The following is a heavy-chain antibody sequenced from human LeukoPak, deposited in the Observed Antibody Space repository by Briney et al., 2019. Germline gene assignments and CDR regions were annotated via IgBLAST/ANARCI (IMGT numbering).Heavy chain of an antibody. D-gene: IGHD1-1*01. J-gene: IGHJ6*02. Sequence: ASVKVSCKASGGTFISYANSWVRQALGQGLEWMGGIIPIFGTANYAQKFQGRVTITADESTSTAYMELSSLRSEDTAVYYCARVSTVRSVDYYYYGMDVWGQGTTVTVSS. V-gene: IGHV1-69*13. CDR3: ARVSTVRSVDYYYYGMDV. CDR2: IIPIFGTA. CDR1: GGTFISYA.